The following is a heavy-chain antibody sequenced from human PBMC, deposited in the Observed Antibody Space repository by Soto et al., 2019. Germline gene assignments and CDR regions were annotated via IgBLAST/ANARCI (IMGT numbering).Heavy chain of an antibody. D-gene: IGHD3-10*01. V-gene: IGHV4-59*08. CDR1: GGSISSYY. CDR2: IYYSGST. CDR3: ARQGYYYGSGSYLGFYYYYMDV. J-gene: IGHJ6*03. Sequence: PSETLSLTCTVSGGSISSYYWSWIRQPPGKGLEWIGYIYYSGSTNYNPSLKSRVTISVDTSKNQFSLKLSSVTAADTAVYYCARQGYYYGSGSYLGFYYYYMDVWGKGTTVTVSS.